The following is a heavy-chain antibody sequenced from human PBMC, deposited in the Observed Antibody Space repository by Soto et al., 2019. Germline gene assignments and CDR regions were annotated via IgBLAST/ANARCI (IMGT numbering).Heavy chain of an antibody. Sequence: HPGGSLRLSCAASGFTFSGFAMSWVRQAPGKGLDWVSAISGSGGSTYSADSVKGRFTISRDNSKNTLYLQMSSLRAEDTAVYYCARGFSAGKGSTPDFWGQGSLVTVSS. CDR3: ARGFSAGKGSTPDF. CDR1: GFTFSGFA. J-gene: IGHJ4*02. D-gene: IGHD6-13*01. CDR2: ISGSGGST. V-gene: IGHV3-23*01.